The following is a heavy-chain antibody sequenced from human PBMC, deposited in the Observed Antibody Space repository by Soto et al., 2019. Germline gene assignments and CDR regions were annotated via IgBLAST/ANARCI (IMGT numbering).Heavy chain of an antibody. CDR3: ARHGAAIWLGY. CDR1: GYTFSGHW. J-gene: IGHJ4*02. Sequence: GESLKISCKTSGYTFSGHWISWVRQVPGRGLQWMGNIDPSDSYINYNPAFRGHVTFSVDKSSSTAYLHWSSLGPSDIAIYYCARHGAAIWLGYWGQGTLVTVSS. CDR2: IDPSDSYI. V-gene: IGHV5-10-1*01. D-gene: IGHD6-19*01.